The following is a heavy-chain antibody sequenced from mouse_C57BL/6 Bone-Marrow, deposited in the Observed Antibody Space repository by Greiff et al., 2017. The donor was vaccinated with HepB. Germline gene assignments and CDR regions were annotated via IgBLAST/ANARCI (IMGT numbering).Heavy chain of an antibody. J-gene: IGHJ1*03. D-gene: IGHD1-1*01. CDR1: GYTFTSYW. CDR2: IDPSDSYT. Sequence: QVQLQQPGAELVKPGASVKLSCKASGYTFTSYWMQWVKQRPGQGLEWIGEIDPSDSYTNYKQKFKGKATLTVDTSSSTAYMQLSSLTSEDSAVYYGARGVYYRDYWYFDVWGTGTTVTVSS. CDR3: ARGVYYRDYWYFDV. V-gene: IGHV1-50*01.